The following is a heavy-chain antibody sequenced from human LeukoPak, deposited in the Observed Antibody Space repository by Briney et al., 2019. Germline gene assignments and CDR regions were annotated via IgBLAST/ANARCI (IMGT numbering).Heavy chain of an antibody. CDR1: GYTFTGFY. CDR2: INPSGGST. D-gene: IGHD1-1*01. V-gene: IGHV1-46*01. Sequence: ASVKVSCKASGYTFTGFYMHWLRQAPGQGLEWMGIINPSGGSTSYAQKFQGRVTMTRDTSTSTVYMELSSLRSEDTAVYYCARTSNSPGWFDPWGQGTLVTVS. CDR3: ARTSNSPGWFDP. J-gene: IGHJ5*02.